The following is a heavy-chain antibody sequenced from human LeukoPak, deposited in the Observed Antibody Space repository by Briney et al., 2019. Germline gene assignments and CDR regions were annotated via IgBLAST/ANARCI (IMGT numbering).Heavy chain of an antibody. CDR3: ARVTTVVTLDY. Sequence: SETLSLTCTVSGGSISSYYWSWIRQPPGKGLEWIGYIYYSGSTNYNPSLKSRVTISVDTSKNQFSLELSSVTAADTAVYYCARVTTVVTLDYWGQGTLVTVSS. CDR1: GGSISSYY. D-gene: IGHD4-23*01. J-gene: IGHJ4*02. CDR2: IYYSGST. V-gene: IGHV4-59*01.